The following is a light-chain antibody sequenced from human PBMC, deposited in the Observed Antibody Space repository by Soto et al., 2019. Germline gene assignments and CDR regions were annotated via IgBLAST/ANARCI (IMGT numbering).Light chain of an antibody. Sequence: QSALTQPASLSGSPGQSITMFCTGTSNDVGGYNYVSWYQQHPGKAPKLIIYEVSNRPSGISSRFSGSKSANTASLTISGLQAEDEAESYCSSFTGSTTWVFGGGTKLTVL. J-gene: IGLJ3*02. CDR3: SSFTGSTTWV. V-gene: IGLV2-14*01. CDR1: SNDVGGYNY. CDR2: EVS.